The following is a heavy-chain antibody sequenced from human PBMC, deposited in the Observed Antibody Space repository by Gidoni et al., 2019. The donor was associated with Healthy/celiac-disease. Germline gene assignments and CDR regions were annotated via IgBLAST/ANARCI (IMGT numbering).Heavy chain of an antibody. D-gene: IGHD2-2*01. CDR1: GFTFDDYG. CDR3: ARTNVSPAAMKGGWYFDL. V-gene: IGHV3-20*01. Sequence: EVQLVESGGGVVRPGGSLRLSCAASGFTFDDYGMSWVRQAPGKGLGWVSGINWNGGSTGYADSVKGRFTISRDNAKNSLYLQMNSLRAEDTALYHCARTNVSPAAMKGGWYFDLWGRGTLVTVSS. CDR2: INWNGGST. J-gene: IGHJ2*01.